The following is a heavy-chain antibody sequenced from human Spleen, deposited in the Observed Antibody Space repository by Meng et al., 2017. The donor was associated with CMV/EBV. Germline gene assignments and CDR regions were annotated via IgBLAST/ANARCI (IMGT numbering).Heavy chain of an antibody. CDR2: IYYSGST. D-gene: IGHD1-14*01. V-gene: IGHV4-39*01. CDR1: GDSISSSSYY. J-gene: IGHJ2*01. CDR3: ARHRKNWYFDL. Sequence: GSLRLSCTVSGDSISSSSYYWGWIRQPPGKGLEWIGSIYYSGSTYYNPSLKSRVTMSVDTSENQFSLKLSSVTAADTAVYYCARHRKNWYFDLWGRGTLVTVSS.